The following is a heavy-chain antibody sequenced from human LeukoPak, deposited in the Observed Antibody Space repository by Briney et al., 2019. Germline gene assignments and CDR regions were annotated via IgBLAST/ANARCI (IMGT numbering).Heavy chain of an antibody. CDR1: EFTFRTYS. Sequence: GGSLRLSCAASEFTFRTYSMNWVRQAPGKGLEWVSYIDTTSSTIYYADSVKGRFTISRDNAKNSLYLQMNSLRAEDTAVYYCARVGDIVATIEGAFDIWGQGTMVTVSS. V-gene: IGHV3-48*01. CDR2: IDTTSSTI. CDR3: ARVGDIVATIEGAFDI. D-gene: IGHD5-12*01. J-gene: IGHJ3*02.